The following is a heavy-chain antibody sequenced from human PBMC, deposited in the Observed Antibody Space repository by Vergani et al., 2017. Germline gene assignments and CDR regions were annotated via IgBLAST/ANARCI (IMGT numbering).Heavy chain of an antibody. CDR2: IYYSGST. V-gene: IGHV4-39*01. CDR3: ARHLAYCGGDCYPYYYGMDV. Sequence: QLQLQESGPGLVKPSETLSLTCTVSSGSISSSSYYWGWIRQPPGKGLEWIGSIYYSGSTYYNPSLKSRVTISVDTSKNQFSLKLSSVTAADTAVYYCARHLAYCGGDCYPYYYGMDVWGQGTTVTVSS. CDR1: SGSISSSSYY. D-gene: IGHD2-21*02. J-gene: IGHJ6*02.